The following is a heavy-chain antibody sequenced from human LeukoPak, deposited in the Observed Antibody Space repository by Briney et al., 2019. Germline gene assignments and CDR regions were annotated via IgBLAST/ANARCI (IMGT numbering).Heavy chain of an antibody. D-gene: IGHD7-27*01. CDR3: GRFTRSGDSVY. V-gene: IGHV3-7*04. CDR1: GFTFSSYW. CDR2: IKQDGSEK. J-gene: IGHJ4*02. Sequence: GSLRLSCAASGFTFSSYWMSWVRQAPGKGLEWVANIKQDGSEKQYVDSVRGRFASSRDNAENSLYLQMNSLKAEDTAVYYCGRFTRSGDSVYWGQGTLVTVSS.